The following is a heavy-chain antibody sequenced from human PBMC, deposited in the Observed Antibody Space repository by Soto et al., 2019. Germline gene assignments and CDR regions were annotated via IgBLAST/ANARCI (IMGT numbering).Heavy chain of an antibody. CDR1: GFTFSSYA. J-gene: IGHJ4*02. Sequence: QVQLVESGGGVVQPGRSLSLSCAASGFTFSSYAMHWVRQAPGKGLEWVAVISYDGSNKYYADSVKGRFTISRDNSTNTLYLRMNSLRAEDTAVYYFARGRRIQLWVVVHWGQGTLVTVSS. D-gene: IGHD5-18*01. CDR2: ISYDGSNK. CDR3: ARGRRIQLWVVVH. V-gene: IGHV3-30-3*01.